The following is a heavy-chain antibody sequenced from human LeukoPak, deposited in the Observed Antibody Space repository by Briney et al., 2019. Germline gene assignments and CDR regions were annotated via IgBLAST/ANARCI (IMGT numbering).Heavy chain of an antibody. CDR3: ARDLAPYGSPDP. CDR2: IYHSGST. V-gene: IGHV4-38-2*02. J-gene: IGHJ5*02. D-gene: IGHD3-10*01. CDR1: GYSISSGYY. Sequence: SETLSLTCTVSGYSISSGYYWGWIRQPPGKGLEWIGSIYHSGSTYYNPSLKSRVTISVDTSKNQFSLKLSSVTAADTAVYYCARDLAPYGSPDPWGQGTLVTVSS.